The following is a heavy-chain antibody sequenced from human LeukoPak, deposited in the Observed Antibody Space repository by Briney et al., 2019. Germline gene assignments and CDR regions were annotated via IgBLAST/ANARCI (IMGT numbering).Heavy chain of an antibody. CDR2: IYHSGST. D-gene: IGHD3-10*01. V-gene: IGHV4-30-2*01. J-gene: IGHJ4*02. CDR1: GGSISSGGYS. CDR3: ARGPLIDYGSYYRLDY. Sequence: SETLSLTCAVSGGSISSGGYSWSWIRQPPGKGLEWIGYIYHSGSTYYNPSLKSRVTISVDRSKNQFSLKLSSVTAADTAVYYCARGPLIDYGSYYRLDYWGQGTLVTVSS.